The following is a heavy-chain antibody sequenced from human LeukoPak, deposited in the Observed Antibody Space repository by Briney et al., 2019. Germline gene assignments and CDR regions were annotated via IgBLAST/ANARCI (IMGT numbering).Heavy chain of an antibody. J-gene: IGHJ5*02. CDR2: INPNSGGT. CDR3: AREYGDYDGNWFDP. CDR1: GYTFTGYY. V-gene: IGHV1-2*02. D-gene: IGHD4-17*01. Sequence: ASVKVSCKASGYTFTGYYMHWVRQAPGQGLEWMGWINPNSGGTNYAQKFQGRVTMTRDTSISTAYTELSRLRSDDTAVYYCAREYGDYDGNWFDPWGQGTLVTVSS.